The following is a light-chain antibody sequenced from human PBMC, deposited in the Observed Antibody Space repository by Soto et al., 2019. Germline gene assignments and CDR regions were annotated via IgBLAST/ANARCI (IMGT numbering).Light chain of an antibody. CDR3: VSFAGGTYV. CDR2: DVN. Sequence: QSVLTQPPSVSGVPGQTITISCTGSRSNIGGGYDVHWYQQLSSGAPKLMVYDVNRRPPGVPDRFFGSKSGNTASLTVSGLQAEDEADYYCVSFAGGTYVFGTGTKVTVL. J-gene: IGLJ1*01. V-gene: IGLV1-40*01. CDR1: RSNIGGGYD.